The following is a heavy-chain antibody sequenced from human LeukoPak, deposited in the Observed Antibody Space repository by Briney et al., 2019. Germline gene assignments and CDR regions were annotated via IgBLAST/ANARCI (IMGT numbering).Heavy chain of an antibody. CDR2: IYYSGST. Sequence: SETLSLTCTVSGGPISSYYWSWIRQPPGKGLEWIGYIYYSGSTNYNPSLKSRVTISVDTSKNQFSLKLSSVTAADTAVYYCARRGYSSSWYREYYFDYWGQGTLVTVSS. CDR3: ARRGYSSSWYREYYFDY. V-gene: IGHV4-59*08. D-gene: IGHD6-13*01. CDR1: GGPISSYY. J-gene: IGHJ4*02.